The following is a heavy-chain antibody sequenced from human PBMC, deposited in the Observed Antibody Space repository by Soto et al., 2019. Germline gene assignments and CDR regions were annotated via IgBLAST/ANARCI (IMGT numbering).Heavy chain of an antibody. D-gene: IGHD1-1*01. Sequence: QVQLVESGGGVVQPGRSLRLSCAASGFTFSSYAMHWVRQAPGKGLEWVAVISYDGSNKYYADSVKGRFTISRDNSKNTLYLQMNSLRAEDTAVYYSAREATRNDVANAFDIWGQGTMVTVSS. J-gene: IGHJ3*02. CDR3: AREATRNDVANAFDI. CDR2: ISYDGSNK. CDR1: GFTFSSYA. V-gene: IGHV3-30-3*01.